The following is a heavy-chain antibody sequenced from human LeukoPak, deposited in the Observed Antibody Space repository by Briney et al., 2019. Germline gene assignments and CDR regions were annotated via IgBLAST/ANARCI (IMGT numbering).Heavy chain of an antibody. Sequence: GGSLRLSCAASGFTFSINWMTWVRQAPGKGLEWLANANPEGGDKYYVDAVKGRFTISRDNAKNSVFLHLNSLRAEDTAVYYCARGTADGRDGYNSPFDYWGQGTPVTVSS. CDR3: ARGTADGRDGYNSPFDY. V-gene: IGHV3-7*01. CDR2: ANPEGGDK. CDR1: GFTFSINW. D-gene: IGHD5-24*01. J-gene: IGHJ4*02.